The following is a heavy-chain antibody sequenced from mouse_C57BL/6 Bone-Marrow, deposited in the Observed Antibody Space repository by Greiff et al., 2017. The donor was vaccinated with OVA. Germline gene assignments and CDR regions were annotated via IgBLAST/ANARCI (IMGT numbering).Heavy chain of an antibody. V-gene: IGHV1-55*01. CDR2: IYPGSGST. CDR1: GYTFTSYW. D-gene: IGHD1-1*01. J-gene: IGHJ2*01. Sequence: VKLQQPGAELVKPGASVKMSCKASGYTFTSYWITWVKQRPGQGLEWIGDIYPGSGSTNYNEKFKSKATLTVDTSSSTAYMQLSSLTSEDSAVDYCARAYYYGSTLYYFDYWGQGTTLTVSS. CDR3: ARAYYYGSTLYYFDY.